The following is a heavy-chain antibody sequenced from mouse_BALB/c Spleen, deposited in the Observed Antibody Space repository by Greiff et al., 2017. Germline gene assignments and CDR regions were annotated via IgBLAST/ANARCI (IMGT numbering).Heavy chain of an antibody. CDR1: GYSITSGYY. CDR2: ISYDGSN. V-gene: IGHV3-6*02. D-gene: IGHD2-10*02. J-gene: IGHJ4*01. Sequence: EVHLVESGPGLVKPSQSLSLTCSVTGYSITSGYYWNWIRQFPGNKLEWMGYISYDGSNNYNPSLKNRISITRDTSKNQFFLKLNSVTTEDTATYYCARAYQYGNLYAMDYWGQGTSVTVSS. CDR3: ARAYQYGNLYAMDY.